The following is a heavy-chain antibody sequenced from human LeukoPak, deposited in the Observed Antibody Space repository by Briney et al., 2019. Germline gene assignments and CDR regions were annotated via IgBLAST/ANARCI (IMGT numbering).Heavy chain of an antibody. J-gene: IGHJ4*02. Sequence: MASETLSLTCAVYGGPFSGYYWSWIRQPPGKGLEWIGEINHSGSTNYNPSLKSRVTISVDTSKNQFSLKLSSVTAADTAVYYCARGTGELDYWGQGTLVTVSS. V-gene: IGHV4-34*01. CDR2: INHSGST. D-gene: IGHD7-27*01. CDR3: ARGTGELDY. CDR1: GGPFSGYY.